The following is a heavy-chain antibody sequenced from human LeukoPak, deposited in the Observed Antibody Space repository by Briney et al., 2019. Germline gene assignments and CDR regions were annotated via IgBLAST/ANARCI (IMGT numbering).Heavy chain of an antibody. CDR3: AREGAYYDFWSGYFGGDYYYGMDV. CDR1: GYTFTSYY. Sequence: ASVKVSCKASGYTFTSYYMHWVRQAPGQGLEWMGIINPSGGSTSYAQKFQGRVTMTRDTSTSTVYMELSSLRSEDTAVYYCAREGAYYDFWSGYFGGDYYYGMDVWGQGTTVTVSS. V-gene: IGHV1-46*01. D-gene: IGHD3-3*01. CDR2: INPSGGST. J-gene: IGHJ6*02.